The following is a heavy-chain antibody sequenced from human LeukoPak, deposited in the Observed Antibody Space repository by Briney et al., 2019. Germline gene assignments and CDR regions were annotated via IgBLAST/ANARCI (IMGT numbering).Heavy chain of an antibody. J-gene: IGHJ4*02. CDR1: GFTFSNYA. CDR3: AKGRYYNILTGYPRQYYFDY. D-gene: IGHD3-9*01. V-gene: IGHV3-30*02. Sequence: PGGSLRLSCAASGFTFSNYAMHWVRQAPGKGLEWVTFIRYDGSNKYYADSVKGRFTISRDSSKNTLYLQMNSLRAEDTAVYYCAKGRYYNILTGYPRQYYFDYWGQGTLVTVSS. CDR2: IRYDGSNK.